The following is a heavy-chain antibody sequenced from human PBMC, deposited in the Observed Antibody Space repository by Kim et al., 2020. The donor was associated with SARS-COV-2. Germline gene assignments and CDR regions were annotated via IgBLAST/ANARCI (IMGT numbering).Heavy chain of an antibody. J-gene: IGHJ6*02. Sequence: SETLSLTCAVYGGSFSGYYWSWIRQPPGKGLEWIGEINHSGSTNYNPSLKSRVTISVDTSKNQFSLKLSSVTAADTAVYYCARDCYNLEMATIAPYYYYGMDVWGQGTTVTVSS. CDR3: ARDCYNLEMATIAPYYYYGMDV. D-gene: IGHD2-2*02. V-gene: IGHV4-34*01. CDR1: GGSFSGYY. CDR2: INHSGST.